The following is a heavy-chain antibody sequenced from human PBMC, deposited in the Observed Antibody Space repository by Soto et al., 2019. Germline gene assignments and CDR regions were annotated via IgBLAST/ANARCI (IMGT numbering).Heavy chain of an antibody. CDR2: IYHSGST. D-gene: IGHD6-13*01. CDR1: GGSISSSNW. Sequence: SETLSLTCAVSGGSISSSNWWSWVRQPPGKGLEWIGEIYHSGSTNYNPSLKSRVTISVDKSKNQFSLKLSSVTAADTAVYYCARDRRRVGLWVIAAAEASYYYGMDVWGQGTTVTVSS. V-gene: IGHV4-4*02. CDR3: ARDRRRVGLWVIAAAEASYYYGMDV. J-gene: IGHJ6*02.